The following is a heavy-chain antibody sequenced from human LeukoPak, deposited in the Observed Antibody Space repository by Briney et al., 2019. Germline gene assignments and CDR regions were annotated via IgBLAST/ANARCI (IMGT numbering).Heavy chain of an antibody. CDR1: GYSFTTYW. V-gene: IGHV5-51*01. CDR3: ARPLVGTGYSSSWYFYY. J-gene: IGHJ4*02. CDR2: IYPGDSDT. D-gene: IGHD6-13*01. Sequence: GESLKISCKGSGYSFTTYWIAWVRQTPGKGLEWMGIIYPGDSDTRYSPSFQGQVTISADKSINTAYLQWSSLKASDTAMYYCARPLVGTGYSSSWYFYYWGQGTLVTVSS.